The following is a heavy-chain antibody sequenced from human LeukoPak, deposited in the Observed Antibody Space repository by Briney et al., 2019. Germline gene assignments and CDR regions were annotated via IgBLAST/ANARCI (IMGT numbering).Heavy chain of an antibody. CDR1: GFTFSSYG. Sequence: PGRSLRLSCAASGFTFSSYGMHWVRQAPGKGLEWVAVIWYDGSNKYYADSVKGRFTISRDNSMDTLYLQMSSLRAEDTAVYYCAKDRGRYYDSSGYYWGYYFDSWGQGILVTVST. J-gene: IGHJ4*02. CDR3: AKDRGRYYDSSGYYWGYYFDS. V-gene: IGHV3-33*06. D-gene: IGHD3-22*01. CDR2: IWYDGSNK.